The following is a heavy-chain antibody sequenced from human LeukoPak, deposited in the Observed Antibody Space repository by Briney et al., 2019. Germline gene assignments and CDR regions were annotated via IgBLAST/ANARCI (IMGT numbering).Heavy chain of an antibody. CDR2: INPNSGGT. Sequence: ASVNVSCKASGYAFTVYYMHWVRQAPGQGLEWMGRINPNSGGTNYAQKFQGRVTMTRDTSISTAYMELSRLRSDDTAVYYCARAVAAPFDYWGQGTLVTVSS. V-gene: IGHV1-2*06. CDR3: ARAVAAPFDY. CDR1: GYAFTVYY. D-gene: IGHD6-19*01. J-gene: IGHJ4*02.